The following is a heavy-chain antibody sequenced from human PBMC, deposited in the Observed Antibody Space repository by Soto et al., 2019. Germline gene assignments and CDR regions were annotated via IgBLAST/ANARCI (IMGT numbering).Heavy chain of an antibody. CDR2: IYSSGST. CDR1: GASINNYY. Sequence: LSLTCTVSGASINNYYWSWIRQAPGKGLEWIGYIYSSGSTNYNPSLKSRVTISLDTSKSDFSLKLTSVTAADTAVYYCARFSGWYSAFDYWGEGTTVTVSS. CDR3: ARFSGWYSAFDY. J-gene: IGHJ4*02. V-gene: IGHV4-59*01. D-gene: IGHD6-19*01.